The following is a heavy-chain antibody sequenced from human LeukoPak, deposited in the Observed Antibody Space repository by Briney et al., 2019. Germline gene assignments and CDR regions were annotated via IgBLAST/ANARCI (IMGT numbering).Heavy chain of an antibody. J-gene: IGHJ4*02. CDR2: ISGSGGST. CDR3: AKDLQPRITIFGVVSAGGY. CDR1: GFTFSSYA. Sequence: GGSLRLSCAASGFTFSSYAMSWVRQAPGKGPEWVSAISGSGGSTYYADSVKGRFTISRDNSKNTLYLQMNSLRAEDTAVYYCAKDLQPRITIFGVVSAGGYWGQGTLVTVSS. V-gene: IGHV3-23*01. D-gene: IGHD3-3*01.